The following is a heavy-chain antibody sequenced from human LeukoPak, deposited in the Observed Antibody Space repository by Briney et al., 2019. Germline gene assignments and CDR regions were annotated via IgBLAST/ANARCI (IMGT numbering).Heavy chain of an antibody. D-gene: IGHD5-12*01. CDR2: INPNSGGR. CDR3: ARIAGYSGYAEEFDY. CDR1: GYTFTGYY. V-gene: IGHV1-2*02. J-gene: IGHJ4*02. Sequence: EASVKVSCKASGYTFTGYYIHWVRQAPGQGLEWMGWINPNSGGRNYAQKFQGRVTMTRDTSTTYMELSRLTSDDTAVYYCARIAGYSGYAEEFDYWGQGTLVTVSS.